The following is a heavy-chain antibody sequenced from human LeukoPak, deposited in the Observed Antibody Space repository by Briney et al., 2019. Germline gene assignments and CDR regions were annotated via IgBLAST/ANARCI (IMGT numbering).Heavy chain of an antibody. J-gene: IGHJ4*02. CDR3: ARGLIFDY. CDR2: IYYRGRC. D-gene: IGHD3-22*01. CDR1: GGSISSCY. V-gene: IGHV4-59*08. Sequence: SERDSLTCTVSGGSISSCYGSWIRQPPGKGLEWIGYIYYRGRCNVTRPLKNRVPISVDTSKDQVSLKLSSVTAADTAVYYCARGLIFDYWGQGALV.